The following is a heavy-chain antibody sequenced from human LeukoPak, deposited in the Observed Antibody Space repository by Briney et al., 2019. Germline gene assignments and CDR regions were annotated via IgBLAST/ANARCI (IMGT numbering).Heavy chain of an antibody. CDR3: ARDTSGAAMGEHDY. J-gene: IGHJ4*02. Sequence: TPSETLSLTCTVSGGSISSYYWSWIRQPAGKGLEWIGRIYTSGSTNYNPSLKSRVTMSVDTSKNQFSLKLSSVTAADTAVYYCARDTSGAAMGEHDYWGQGTLVTVSS. CDR1: GGSISSYY. V-gene: IGHV4-4*07. D-gene: IGHD5-18*01. CDR2: IYTSGST.